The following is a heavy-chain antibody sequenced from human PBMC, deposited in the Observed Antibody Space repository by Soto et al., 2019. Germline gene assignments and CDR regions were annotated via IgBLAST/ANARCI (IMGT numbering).Heavy chain of an antibody. V-gene: IGHV2-5*01. CDR1: GFSLSTSGVG. CDR2: IYWNDDK. Sequence: SGPTLVNPTQTLTLTCTFSGFSLSTSGVGVGWIRQPPGKALEWLALIYWNDDKRYSPSLKSRLTITKDTSKNQVVLTMTNMDPVDTATYYCAHRRDNGSGSYYRGVYYFDYWGQGTLVTVPQ. D-gene: IGHD3-10*01. J-gene: IGHJ4*02. CDR3: AHRRDNGSGSYYRGVYYFDY.